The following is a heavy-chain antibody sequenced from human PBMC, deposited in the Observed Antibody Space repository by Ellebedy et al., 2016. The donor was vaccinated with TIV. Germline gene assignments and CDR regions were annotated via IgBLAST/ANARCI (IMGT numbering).Heavy chain of an antibody. CDR1: GGTFSSYA. CDR2: IIPIFGTA. D-gene: IGHD3-10*01. CDR3: ARVYVVMVRGVIDGFDP. Sequence: ASVKVSCKASGGTFSSYAISWVRQAPGQGLEWMGGIIPIFGTANYAQKFQGRVTITADESTSTAYMELRSLRSDDTAVYYCARVYVVMVRGVIDGFDPWGQGTLVTVSS. V-gene: IGHV1-69*13. J-gene: IGHJ5*02.